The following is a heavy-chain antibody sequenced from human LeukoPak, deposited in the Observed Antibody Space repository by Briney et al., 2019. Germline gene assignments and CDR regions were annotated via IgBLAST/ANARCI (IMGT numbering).Heavy chain of an antibody. V-gene: IGHV1-2*02. Sequence: ASVKVSCKASGYTFTSYYIHWVRQAPGQGLEWMGWINPNSGGTNYAQKFQGRVTMTRDTSISTAYMELSRLRSDDTAVYYCARAGYSSGWSFDYWGQGTLVTVSS. CDR2: INPNSGGT. J-gene: IGHJ4*02. D-gene: IGHD6-19*01. CDR1: GYTFTSYY. CDR3: ARAGYSSGWSFDY.